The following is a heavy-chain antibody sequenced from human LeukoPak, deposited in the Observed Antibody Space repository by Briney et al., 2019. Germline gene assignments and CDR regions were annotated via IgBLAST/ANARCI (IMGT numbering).Heavy chain of an antibody. CDR1: GYSFTSYW. CDR3: ARRANDAFDL. J-gene: IGHJ3*01. CDR2: IYPGDSDN. V-gene: IGHV5-51*01. Sequence: GESLKISCKGSGYSFTSYWIGWVRQMPGKGQEWMGIIYPGDSDNRYSQSFQGQVTISADKSISTAYLQWSSLKASDTAMYYCARRANDAFDLWGQGTMVTVSS.